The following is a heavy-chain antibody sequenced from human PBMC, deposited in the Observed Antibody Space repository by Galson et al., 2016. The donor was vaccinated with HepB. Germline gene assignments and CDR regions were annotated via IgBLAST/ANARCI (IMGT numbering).Heavy chain of an antibody. D-gene: IGHD3-3*01. J-gene: IGHJ6*02. CDR3: ARMSGYSGEYYYFGMGV. CDR1: GFTFSTYG. CDR2: IWYDGSQK. Sequence: SLRLSCAASGFTFSTYGMHWVRQAPGKGLEWVAVIWYDGSQKYYADSVTGRFTISRDNSKNSVYLEMNSLRGEDTAVYHCARMSGYSGEYYYFGMGVWGQGTTVTDSS. V-gene: IGHV3-33*01.